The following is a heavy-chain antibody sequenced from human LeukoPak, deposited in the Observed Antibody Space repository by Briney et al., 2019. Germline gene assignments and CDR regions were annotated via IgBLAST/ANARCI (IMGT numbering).Heavy chain of an antibody. D-gene: IGHD3-16*01. CDR2: IWYDGSNK. Sequence: GGSLRLSCAASGFTVSGNYMSWVRQAPGKGLEWVAVIWYDGSNKYYADSVKGRFTISRDNSKNTLYLQMNSLRAEDTAVYYCAGGSGDYGDYWGQGTLVTVSS. V-gene: IGHV3-33*08. J-gene: IGHJ4*02. CDR3: AGGSGDYGDY. CDR1: GFTVSGNY.